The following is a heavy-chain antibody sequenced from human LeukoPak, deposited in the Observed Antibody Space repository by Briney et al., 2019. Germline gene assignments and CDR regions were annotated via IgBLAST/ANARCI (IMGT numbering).Heavy chain of an antibody. J-gene: IGHJ4*02. CDR1: SGSISTSNYY. D-gene: IGHD6-13*01. Sequence: SETLSLTCTVSSGSISTSNYYWSWIRQPPGKGLEWIGYIYYSGSTNYNPSLKSRVTISVDTSKNQFSLKLSSVTAADTAVYYCAGGSWSGYYFDYWGQGTLVTVSS. CDR3: AGGSWSGYYFDY. CDR2: IYYSGST. V-gene: IGHV4-61*01.